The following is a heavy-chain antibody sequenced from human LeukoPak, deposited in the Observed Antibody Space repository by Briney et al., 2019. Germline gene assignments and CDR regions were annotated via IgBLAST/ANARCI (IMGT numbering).Heavy chain of an antibody. J-gene: IGHJ3*02. CDR1: GFTFSSYS. D-gene: IGHD1-26*01. CDR2: ISSISSYI. Sequence: SGGPLRLSCAASGFTFSSYSMNWVRQAPGKGLEWVSSISSISSYIYYADSVKGRFTVSRDNAKNSLYLQMDSLRAEDTAVYYCARDPSGTYYPRVSGALDIWGQGTMVTVSS. CDR3: ARDPSGTYYPRVSGALDI. V-gene: IGHV3-21*01.